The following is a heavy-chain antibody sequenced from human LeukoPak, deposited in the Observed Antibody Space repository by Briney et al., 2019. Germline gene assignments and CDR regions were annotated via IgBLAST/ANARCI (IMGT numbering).Heavy chain of an antibody. CDR3: ARGVFVI. V-gene: IGHV3-30*14. CDR2: ISYDGSNK. Sequence: GGSLRLSCAASGFTFSSYAMHWVRQAPGKGLEWVALISYDGSNKYFADSVKGRFTISRDNSKNTLYLQMNSLRAEDTAVYYCARGVFVIWGQGTMVTVSS. CDR1: GFTFSSYA. J-gene: IGHJ3*02.